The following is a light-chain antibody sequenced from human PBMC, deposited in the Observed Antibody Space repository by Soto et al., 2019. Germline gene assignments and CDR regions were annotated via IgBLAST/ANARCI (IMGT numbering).Light chain of an antibody. V-gene: IGKV3D-15*01. J-gene: IGKJ1*01. CDR1: RSVSNY. CDR2: DAS. CDR3: QQYYSFPLT. Sequence: EIVLTQSPATLSVSPGERATLSCRASRSVSNYLAWYQQKPGQAPRLLIYDASNRATGIPARFSGSGSGTDFTLTISCLQSEDFATYYCQQYYSFPLTFGQGTKGDI.